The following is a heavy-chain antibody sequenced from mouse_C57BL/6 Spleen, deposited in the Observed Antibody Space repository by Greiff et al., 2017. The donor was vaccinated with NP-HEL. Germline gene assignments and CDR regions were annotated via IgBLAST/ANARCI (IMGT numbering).Heavy chain of an antibody. CDR2: IDPSDSYT. D-gene: IGHD2-2*01. CDR1: GYTFTSYW. CDR3: ASYGYDVGYFDV. J-gene: IGHJ1*03. V-gene: IGHV1-59*01. Sequence: QVQLKQPGAELVRPGTSVKLSCKASGYTFTSYWMHWVKQRPGQGLEWIGVIDPSDSYTNYNQKFKGKATLTVDTSSSTAYMQLSSLTSEDSAVYYCASYGYDVGYFDVWGTGTTVTVSS.